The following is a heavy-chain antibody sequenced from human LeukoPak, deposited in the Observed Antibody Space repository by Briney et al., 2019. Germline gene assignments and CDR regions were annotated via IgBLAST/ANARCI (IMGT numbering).Heavy chain of an antibody. D-gene: IGHD6-6*01. CDR3: ARMVSSGLYYYYYMDV. J-gene: IGHJ6*03. Sequence: PGGSLRLSCAASGFTFSSYAMHWVRQAPGKGLKYVSAISSNGGSTYYANSVKGRFTISRDNSKNTLYLQMGSLRAEDMAVYYCARMVSSGLYYYYYMDVWGKGTTVTVSS. V-gene: IGHV3-64*01. CDR1: GFTFSSYA. CDR2: ISSNGGST.